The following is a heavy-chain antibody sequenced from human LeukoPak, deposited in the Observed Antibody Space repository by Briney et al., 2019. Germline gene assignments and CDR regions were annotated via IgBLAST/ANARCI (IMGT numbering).Heavy chain of an antibody. J-gene: IGHJ6*02. D-gene: IGHD2-2*03. CDR1: GFTFSNYA. CDR3: AKGSGYCSSTSCYYGMDV. V-gene: IGHV3-23*01. CDR2: ISGSGGST. Sequence: PGGSLRLSCSASGFTFSNYAFHWVRQAPGKGLEWVSAISGSGGSTYYADSVKGRFTISRDNSKNTLYLQMNSLRAEDTAVYYCAKGSGYCSSTSCYYGMDVWGQGTTVTVSS.